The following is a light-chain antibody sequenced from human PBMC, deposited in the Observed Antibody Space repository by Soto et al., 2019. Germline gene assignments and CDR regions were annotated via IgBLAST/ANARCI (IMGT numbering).Light chain of an antibody. CDR2: DVS. V-gene: IGLV2-14*01. J-gene: IGLJ1*01. CDR1: SSDVGGYNY. CDR3: SSYTTSSTYV. Sequence: QSALTQPASVFGSTRQSITISCTGTSSDVGGYNYVSWHQQHPGKVPKLMIYDVSYRPSGVSNRCSGSKSGNTASLTISGLQAEDEADYYCSSYTTSSTYVFGTGTKVTVL.